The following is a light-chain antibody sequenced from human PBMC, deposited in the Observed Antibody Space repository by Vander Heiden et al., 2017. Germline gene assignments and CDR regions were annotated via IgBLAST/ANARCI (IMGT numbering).Light chain of an antibody. CDR1: CSNIGAGYD. CDR2: GNS. J-gene: IGLJ3*02. CDR3: QSYDSSLSGRV. Sequence: QSVLTPPPSVSGAPGQRVTISCTGSCSNIGAGYDVPCYQQLPGTAPKHLIYGNSNRPSGVPDRFSGSKSGTSASLAITGLQAEDEADYYCQSYDSSLSGRVFGGGTKLTVL. V-gene: IGLV1-40*01.